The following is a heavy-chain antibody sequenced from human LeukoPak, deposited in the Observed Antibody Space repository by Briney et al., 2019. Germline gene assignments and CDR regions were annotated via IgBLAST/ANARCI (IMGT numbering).Heavy chain of an antibody. CDR1: GFTFSSYA. V-gene: IGHV3-30*02. D-gene: IGHD3-22*01. CDR3: ASPGRYYYDSSGIY. CDR2: IRYDGSNK. J-gene: IGHJ4*02. Sequence: GGSLRLSCAASGFTFSSYAMSWVRQAPGKGLEWVAFIRYDGSNKYYADSVKGRFTISRDNSKNTLYLQMNSLRAEDTAVYYCASPGRYYYDSSGIYWGQGTLVTVSS.